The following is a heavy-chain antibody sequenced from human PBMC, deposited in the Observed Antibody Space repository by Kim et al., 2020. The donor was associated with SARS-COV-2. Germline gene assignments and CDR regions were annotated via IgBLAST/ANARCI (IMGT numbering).Heavy chain of an antibody. D-gene: IGHD3-10*01. CDR1: GFTLSDSA. CDR2: LDRVGGFGT. Sequence: GGSLRLSCAASGFTLSDSAVHWVRQASGKGPEWVGHLDRVGGFGTAFAASVRGRFSISREDSNNTAFLQMNSLKTEDTAVYYCLILWGSGSSTRDSWGQG. J-gene: IGHJ4*02. V-gene: IGHV3-73*01. CDR3: LILWGSGSSTRDS.